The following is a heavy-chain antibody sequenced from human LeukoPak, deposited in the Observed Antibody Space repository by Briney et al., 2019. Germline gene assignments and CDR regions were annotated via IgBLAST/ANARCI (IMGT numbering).Heavy chain of an antibody. D-gene: IGHD1-26*01. Sequence: PGRSLRLSCAASGFTFSSYGMHWVRQAPGKGLEWVAVIWYDGSNKYYADSVKGRLTISRDNSKNTLYLQMNSLRAEDTAVYYCAKESVELPYFDYWGQGTLVTVTS. CDR2: IWYDGSNK. CDR3: AKESVELPYFDY. J-gene: IGHJ4*02. CDR1: GFTFSSYG. V-gene: IGHV3-33*06.